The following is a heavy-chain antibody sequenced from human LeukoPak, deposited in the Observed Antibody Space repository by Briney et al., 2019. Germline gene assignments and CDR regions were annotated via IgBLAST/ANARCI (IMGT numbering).Heavy chain of an antibody. V-gene: IGHV4-4*07. D-gene: IGHD6-13*01. CDR3: ASSSRRPYYYYYMDV. J-gene: IGHJ6*03. CDR1: GGSISSYY. Sequence: PSETLSLTCTVSGGSISSYYWSWIRQPAGKGLEWIGRIYTSGSTNYNPSLKSRVTMSVDTSKNQFSLKLSSVTAADTAVYYCASSSRRPYYYYYMDVWGKGTTVTVSS. CDR2: IYTSGST.